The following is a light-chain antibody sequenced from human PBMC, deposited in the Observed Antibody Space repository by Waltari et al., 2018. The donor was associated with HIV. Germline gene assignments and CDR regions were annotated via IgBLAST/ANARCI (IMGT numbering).Light chain of an antibody. CDR1: SSDVGGYNY. J-gene: IGLJ1*01. CDR3: CSYGGSFFYV. V-gene: IGLV2-11*01. CDR2: DVN. Sequence: QSALTQPRSVSGSPGQSVTISCTGTSSDVGGYNYVSWYQQHPGKAPKLMIYDVNKRPSGVPDRFSGSKSGNTASLTISGLQAEDEADYYCCSYGGSFFYVFGTGTKVTV.